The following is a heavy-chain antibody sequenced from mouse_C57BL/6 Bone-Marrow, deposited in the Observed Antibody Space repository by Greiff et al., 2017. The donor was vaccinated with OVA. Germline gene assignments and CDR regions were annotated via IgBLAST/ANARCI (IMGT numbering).Heavy chain of an antibody. J-gene: IGHJ2*01. CDR1: GYSITSGYY. CDR3: AREENY. Sequence: EVQLQQSGPGLVKPSQSLSLTCSVTGYSITSGYYWNWIRQFPGNKLEWMGYISYDGSNNYNPSLKNRISITRDTSKNQFFLKLNSVTTEDTATYYCAREENYWGQGTTLTVSS. V-gene: IGHV3-6*01. CDR2: ISYDGSN.